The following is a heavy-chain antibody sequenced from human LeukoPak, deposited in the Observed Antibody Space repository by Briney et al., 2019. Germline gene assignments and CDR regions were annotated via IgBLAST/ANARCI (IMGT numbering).Heavy chain of an antibody. D-gene: IGHD6-13*01. J-gene: IGHJ4*02. V-gene: IGHV3-30*03. CDR3: ASSLPRYSSSWYLFNY. CDR2: ISYDGSNK. CDR1: GFTFSSYG. Sequence: GGSLRLSCAASGFTFSSYGMHWVRQAPGKGLEWVAVISYDGSNKYYADSVKGRFTISRDNSKNTLYLQMNSLRAEDTAVYYCASSLPRYSSSWYLFNYWGQGTLVTVYS.